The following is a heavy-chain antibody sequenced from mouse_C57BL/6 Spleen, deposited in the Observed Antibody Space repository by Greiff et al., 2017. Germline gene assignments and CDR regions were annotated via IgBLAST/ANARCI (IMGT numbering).Heavy chain of an antibody. CDR3: ARPAGTGAMDY. CDR1: GFTFSSYG. V-gene: IGHV5-6*01. Sequence: EVHLVESGGDLVKPGGSLKLSCAASGFTFSSYGMSWVRQTPDQRLEWVATISSGGSYTYYPDSVKGRFTISRDNAKNTMDLQMSSLKSEDTAMYYCARPAGTGAMDYWGQGTSVTVSS. CDR2: ISSGGSYT. D-gene: IGHD4-1*01. J-gene: IGHJ4*01.